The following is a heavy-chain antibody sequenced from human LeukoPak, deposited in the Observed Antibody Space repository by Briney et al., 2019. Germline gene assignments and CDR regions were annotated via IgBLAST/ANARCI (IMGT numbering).Heavy chain of an antibody. CDR3: AGVYWQLRPYFDY. J-gene: IGHJ4*02. CDR1: GYTFTGYY. V-gene: IGHV1-2*02. D-gene: IGHD6-13*01. Sequence: ASVKVSCKASGYTFTGYYMHWVRQAPGQGLEWMGWINPNSGGTNYAQKFQGRVTMTRDTSISTAYMELSRLRSDDTAVYYCAGVYWQLRPYFDYWGQGTLVTVSS. CDR2: INPNSGGT.